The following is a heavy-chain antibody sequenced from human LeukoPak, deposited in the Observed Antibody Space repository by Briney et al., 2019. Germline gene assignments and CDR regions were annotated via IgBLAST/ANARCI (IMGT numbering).Heavy chain of an antibody. J-gene: IGHJ4*02. Sequence: PGGSLRLSCAASGFTFSAYTLNWVRQAPGKGLEWVSSIKGSDNYIYKADSVAGRFPVSTDDAKNSIYLQMNSLRVEDTAIYYCARSRGMSMNDKNLLYWGQGSLVTVSS. CDR1: GFTFSAYT. V-gene: IGHV3-21*06. CDR2: IKGSDNYI. CDR3: ARSRGMSMNDKNLLY. D-gene: IGHD3-10*01.